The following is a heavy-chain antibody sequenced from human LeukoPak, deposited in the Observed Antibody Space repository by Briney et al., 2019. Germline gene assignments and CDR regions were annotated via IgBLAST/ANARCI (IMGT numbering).Heavy chain of an antibody. V-gene: IGHV3-23*01. J-gene: IGHJ4*02. Sequence: GGSLRLSCAASGFTFSSYAMSWVRQAPGKGLEWVSAISGSGGSTYYADSVKGRFTISRDNSKNTLYLQMNSLRAEDTAVYYCAKGSRGIMIFGVVISSHTYWGQGTLVTVSS. CDR3: AKGSRGIMIFGVVISSHTY. CDR1: GFTFSSYA. CDR2: ISGSGGST. D-gene: IGHD3-3*01.